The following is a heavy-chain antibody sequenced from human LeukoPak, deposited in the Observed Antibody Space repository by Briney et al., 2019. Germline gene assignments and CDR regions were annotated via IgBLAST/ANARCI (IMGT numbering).Heavy chain of an antibody. V-gene: IGHV3-21*01. J-gene: IGHJ4*02. CDR3: ARDMERGVTTVTSLDY. CDR1: GFTFSSYA. D-gene: IGHD4-17*01. CDR2: ISSSSSYI. Sequence: GGSLRLSCAASGFTFSSYAMSWARQAPGKGLEWVSSISSSSSYIYYADSVKGRFTISRDNAKNSLYLQMNSLRAEDTAVYYCARDMERGVTTVTSLDYWGQGTLVTVSS.